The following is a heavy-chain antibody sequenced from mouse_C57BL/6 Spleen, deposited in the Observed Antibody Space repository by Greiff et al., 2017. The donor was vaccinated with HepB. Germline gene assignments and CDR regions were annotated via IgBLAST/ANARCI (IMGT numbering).Heavy chain of an antibody. Sequence: QVQLKESGPGLVAPSQSLSITCTVSGFSLTSYAISWVRQPPGKGLEWLGVIWTGGGTKYNSALKSRLSISKDNSKSQVFLKMNSLQTDDTARYYCATYYYGSSYLHVWGTGTTVTVSS. J-gene: IGHJ1*03. V-gene: IGHV2-9-1*01. CDR2: IWTGGGT. CDR1: GFSLTSYA. CDR3: ATYYYGSSYLHV. D-gene: IGHD1-1*01.